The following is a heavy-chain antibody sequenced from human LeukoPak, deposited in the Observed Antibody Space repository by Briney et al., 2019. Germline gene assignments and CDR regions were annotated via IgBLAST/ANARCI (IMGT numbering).Heavy chain of an antibody. V-gene: IGHV3-30*03. CDR3: GPSYYYDSSGPLSV. CDR1: GFTFSSYG. CDR2: ISYDGSNK. J-gene: IGHJ4*02. Sequence: GRSLRLSCAASGFTFSSYGMHWVRQAPSKGLEWVAVISYDGSNKYYADSVKGRFTISRDNSKNTLYLQMNSLRAEDTAVYYCGPSYYYDSSGPLSVWGQGTLVTVSS. D-gene: IGHD3-22*01.